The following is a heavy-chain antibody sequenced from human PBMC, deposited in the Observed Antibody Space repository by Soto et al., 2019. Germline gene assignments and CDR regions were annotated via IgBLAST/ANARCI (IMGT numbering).Heavy chain of an antibody. CDR1: SGSISSYY. D-gene: IGHD4-17*01. CDR2: MYVSGST. Sequence: SETLSLTCTFSSGSISSYYWDWIRQPAGKGLEWVGRMYVSGSTNYNPSLKSRVTMSLDTSKNQLSLKMSSMTAADTAVYSCARSFVSVTTAPHWYFDLWGRGTLVTVSS. CDR3: ARSFVSVTTAPHWYFDL. V-gene: IGHV4-4*07. J-gene: IGHJ2*01.